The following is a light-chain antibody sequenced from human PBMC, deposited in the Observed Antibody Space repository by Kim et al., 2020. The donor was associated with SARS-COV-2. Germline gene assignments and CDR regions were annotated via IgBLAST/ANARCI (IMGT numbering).Light chain of an antibody. J-gene: IGKJ4*01. Sequence: EIVMTQFPATLSVSPGERATLSCRASQSVSSNLAWYQQKPGQAPRLLIYGASTRATGITVRFSGSGSGTEFTLTISSLQSEDFGVYYCQQYNNWPPLTLGGGTKVDIK. CDR1: QSVSSN. CDR2: GAS. CDR3: QQYNNWPPLT. V-gene: IGKV3-15*01.